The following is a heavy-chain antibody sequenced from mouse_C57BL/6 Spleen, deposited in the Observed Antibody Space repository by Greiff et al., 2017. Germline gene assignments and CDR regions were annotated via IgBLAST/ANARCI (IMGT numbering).Heavy chain of an antibody. CDR2: INPSSGYT. J-gene: IGHJ2*01. Sequence: VQRVESGAELAKPGASVKLSCKASGYTFTSYWLHWVQQRPGQGLDWIGYINPSSGYTKYNQKFKDKATVTAAKSSSTAYMQLSSLTYEDSAVYYCARWDYWSSYDVDYWGQGTTLTVSS. D-gene: IGHD1-1*01. CDR1: GYTFTSYW. CDR3: ARWDYWSSYDVDY. V-gene: IGHV1-7*01.